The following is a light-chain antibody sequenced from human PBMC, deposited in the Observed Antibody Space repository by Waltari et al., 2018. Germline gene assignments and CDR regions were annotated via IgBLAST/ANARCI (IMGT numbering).Light chain of an antibody. CDR1: SSDIGSYHY. V-gene: IGLV2-14*03. CDR3: VSYTTSSTYV. J-gene: IGLJ1*01. Sequence: QSALTQPASVSGSPGPSITISCTGTSSDIGSYHYVSWYQQYPGRAPKVMIYDVIKRPSGLSNRFSGSKSGYTASLTISGLLAEDEADYYCVSYTTSSTYVFGTGTKVTVL. CDR2: DVI.